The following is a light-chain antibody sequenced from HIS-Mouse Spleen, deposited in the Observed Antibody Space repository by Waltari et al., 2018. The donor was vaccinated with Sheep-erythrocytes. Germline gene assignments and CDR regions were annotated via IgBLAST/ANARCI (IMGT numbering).Light chain of an antibody. CDR2: DAS. CDR3: QQYDNLLT. V-gene: IGKV1-33*01. CDR1: QDISNY. Sequence: DIQMTQSPSSLSASVGDRVTITSQASQDISNYLNWYQQKPVKAPKLLIYDASNLETGVPSRFSGSGSGTDFTFTISSLQPEDIATYYCQQYDNLLTFGGGTKVVIK. J-gene: IGKJ4*01.